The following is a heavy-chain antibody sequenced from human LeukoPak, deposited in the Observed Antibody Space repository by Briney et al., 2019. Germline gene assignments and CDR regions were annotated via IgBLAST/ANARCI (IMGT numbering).Heavy chain of an antibody. V-gene: IGHV3-15*01. CDR2: IKSRTDGGTT. Sequence: GGSLRLSCAASGFTFNNAWMSWVRQAPGRGLEWVGRIKSRTDGGTTDYAAPVKGRFTISRDGSKKTLYLQMKSLKTEDTAVYYCTTGDYDSSGYYGYDYWGQGTLVTVSS. D-gene: IGHD3-22*01. CDR1: GFTFNNAW. J-gene: IGHJ4*02. CDR3: TTGDYDSSGYYGYDY.